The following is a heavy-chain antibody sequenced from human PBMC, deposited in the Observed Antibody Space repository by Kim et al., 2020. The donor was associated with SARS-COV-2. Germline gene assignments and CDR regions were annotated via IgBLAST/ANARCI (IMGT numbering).Heavy chain of an antibody. CDR1: GFTFSDHY. Sequence: GGSLRLSCAATGFTFSDHYMGWVRQAPGKGLEWVANIKEDGSQKHYVDSVKGRFTISRDNAKNSLYLQVNSLRAEDTAVYYCVRWGGMTKTTIDYWGQGSLVTVSS. V-gene: IGHV3-7*03. D-gene: IGHD1-7*01. CDR3: VRWGGMTKTTIDY. CDR2: IKEDGSQK. J-gene: IGHJ4*02.